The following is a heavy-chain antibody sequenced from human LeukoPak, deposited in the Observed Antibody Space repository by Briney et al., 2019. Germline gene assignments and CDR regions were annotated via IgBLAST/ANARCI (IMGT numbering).Heavy chain of an antibody. D-gene: IGHD3-22*01. CDR2: INHSGST. CDR3: ARGDFYYDSSGYAKVFDY. J-gene: IGHJ4*02. CDR1: GFTFSDYY. Sequence: LRLSCAASGFTFSDYYMSWIRQPPGKGLEWIGEINHSGSTNYNPSLKSRVTISVDTSKNQFSLKLSSVTAADTAVYYCARGDFYYDSSGYAKVFDYWGQGTLVTVSS. V-gene: IGHV4-34*01.